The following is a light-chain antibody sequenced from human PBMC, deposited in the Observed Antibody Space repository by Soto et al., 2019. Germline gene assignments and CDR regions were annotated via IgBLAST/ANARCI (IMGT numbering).Light chain of an antibody. CDR1: SSDVGGYNY. CDR2: EVI. V-gene: IGLV2-14*01. J-gene: IGLJ3*02. Sequence: QSALTQPASVFGSPGQSITISCTGTSSDVGGYNYVSWYQQHPGKAPKLMIYEVINRPSGVSNRFSGSKSGNTASLTISGLQAEDEADYYCSSYTISSNWVFGGGTKLTVL. CDR3: SSYTISSNWV.